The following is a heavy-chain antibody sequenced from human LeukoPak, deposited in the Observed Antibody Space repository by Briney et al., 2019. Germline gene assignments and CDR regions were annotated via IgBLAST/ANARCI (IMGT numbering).Heavy chain of an antibody. CDR1: GFTFSSYS. Sequence: GGSLRLSCAASGFTFSSYSMNWVRQAPGKGLEWVSSISSSSSYIYYADSVKGRFTISRDNAKNSLYLQMNSLRAEDTAVYYCARDVAVGATTFHAFDIWGQGTMVTVSS. D-gene: IGHD1-26*01. J-gene: IGHJ3*02. V-gene: IGHV3-21*01. CDR2: ISSSSSYI. CDR3: ARDVAVGATTFHAFDI.